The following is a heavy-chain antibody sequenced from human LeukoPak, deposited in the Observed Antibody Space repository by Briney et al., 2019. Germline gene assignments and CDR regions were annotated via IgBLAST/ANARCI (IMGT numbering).Heavy chain of an antibody. CDR1: GFTFSDSG. D-gene: IGHD6-19*01. CDR3: GRNLNSPIAVAGSDY. V-gene: IGHV3-21*01. CDR2: ITPSSTYI. J-gene: IGHJ4*02. Sequence: PGGSLRLSCAASGFTFSDSGMEWVRQAPGKGLEWVSSITPSSTYIYYAESMRGRFTVSRDNAKNSLYLQMNSLTAEDTAVYYCGRNLNSPIAVAGSDYWGQGTLVTVSS.